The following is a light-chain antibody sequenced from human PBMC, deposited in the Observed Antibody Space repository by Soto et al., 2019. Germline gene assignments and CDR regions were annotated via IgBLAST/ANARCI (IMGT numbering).Light chain of an antibody. J-gene: IGKJ1*01. V-gene: IGKV1-27*01. Sequence: DIQMTQSPSSLSASVGDRVTITCRASQGISNYLAWYQQQPGKVPKLLIYVASTLQSGVTSRFSGSGSGTDCTLTISSLPPEDVATYYCQKYNSAPWTFGQGTKMEIK. CDR3: QKYNSAPWT. CDR2: VAS. CDR1: QGISNY.